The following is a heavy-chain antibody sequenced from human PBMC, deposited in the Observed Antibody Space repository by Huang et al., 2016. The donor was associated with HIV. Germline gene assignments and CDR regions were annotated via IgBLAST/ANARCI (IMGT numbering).Heavy chain of an antibody. D-gene: IGHD1-26*01. CDR2: LRSDGHST. J-gene: IGHJ4*02. Sequence: QVQLVESGGSLVQPGGSLRLSCAASGFTFSTYAMHWVRQAPGKGREWVALLRSDGHSTNYADSVKGRFTISRDNSKKILYFQLNSLRTEDTAVYYCAKDLGWDEDVYGLDTWGRGTLVTVSS. CDR3: AKDLGWDEDVYGLDT. V-gene: IGHV3-30*02. CDR1: GFTFSTYA.